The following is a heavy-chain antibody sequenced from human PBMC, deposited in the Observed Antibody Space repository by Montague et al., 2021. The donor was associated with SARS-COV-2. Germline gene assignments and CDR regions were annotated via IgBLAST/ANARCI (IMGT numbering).Heavy chain of an antibody. J-gene: IGHJ6*02. CDR1: GGSFSGYC. V-gene: IGHV4-34*01. CDR3: AGVRYYGSGTSLGMDV. D-gene: IGHD3-10*01. Sequence: SETLSLTCAVYGGSFSGYCWCWIRQPPGKGLEWMGEINHSGSTNYNTSLKSRVTISVDTSKNQFSLKLSSVTAADTAVYYCAGVRYYGSGTSLGMDVWGQGTTVTVSS. CDR2: INHSGST.